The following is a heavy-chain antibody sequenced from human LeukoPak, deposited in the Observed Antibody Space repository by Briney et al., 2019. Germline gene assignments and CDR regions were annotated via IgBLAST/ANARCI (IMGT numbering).Heavy chain of an antibody. CDR2: IYSGGNT. D-gene: IGHD2-15*01. Sequence: GGSLRLSCAASGFTFTNYPMHWVRQAPGKGLEWVSFIYSGGNTHYSDSVKGRFTISRDNSKNTLYLQMNSLRAEDTAIYYCARRAGEYSHPYDYWGQGTLVTVSS. J-gene: IGHJ4*02. V-gene: IGHV3-53*01. CDR1: GFTFTNYP. CDR3: ARRAGEYSHPYDY.